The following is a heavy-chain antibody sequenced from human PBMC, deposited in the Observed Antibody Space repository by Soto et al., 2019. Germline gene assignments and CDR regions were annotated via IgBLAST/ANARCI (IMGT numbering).Heavy chain of an antibody. J-gene: IGHJ5*02. CDR1: GFTLSDYY. D-gene: IGHD1-26*01. CDR3: ARDRVEGAGWFDP. CDR2: ISHSGTTI. V-gene: IGHV3-11*01. Sequence: GGSLRLSCTASGFTLSDYYMNWLRQAPGKGLEWISYISHSGTTISYADSVKGRFTISRDNADNSLFLQMNSLRAEDTAVYYCARDRVEGAGWFDPWGQGTLVTVSS.